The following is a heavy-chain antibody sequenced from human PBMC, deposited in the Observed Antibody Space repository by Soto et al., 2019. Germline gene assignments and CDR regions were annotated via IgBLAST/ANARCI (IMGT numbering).Heavy chain of an antibody. CDR1: GGTFSSYT. J-gene: IGHJ4*02. D-gene: IGHD1-26*01. Sequence: QVQLVQSGAEVKKPGSSVKVSCKASGGTFSSYTISWVRQAPGQGLEWMGRIIPILGIANYAQKFQGRVTITADKSMSTAYMEVSSLRSEDTGVYYCAGDGYSGSYFDYWGQGTLVTVSS. V-gene: IGHV1-69*08. CDR3: AGDGYSGSYFDY. CDR2: IIPILGIA.